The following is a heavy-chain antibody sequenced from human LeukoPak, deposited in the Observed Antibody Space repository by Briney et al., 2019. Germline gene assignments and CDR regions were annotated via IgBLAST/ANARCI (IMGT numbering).Heavy chain of an antibody. CDR1: GFTFSSYG. CDR3: AKEWSMIEDYYFDY. Sequence: GGSLRLSCAASGFTFSSYGMHWVRQAPGKGLEWVAVISYDGSNKYYADSVKGRFTISRDNSKNTLYLQMNSLRAEDTAVYYYAKEWSMIEDYYFDYWGQGTLVTVSS. J-gene: IGHJ4*02. D-gene: IGHD3-22*01. CDR2: ISYDGSNK. V-gene: IGHV3-30*18.